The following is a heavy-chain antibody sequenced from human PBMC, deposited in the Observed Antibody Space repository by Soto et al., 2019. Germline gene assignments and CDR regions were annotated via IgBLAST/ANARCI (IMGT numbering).Heavy chain of an antibody. CDR1: GYTFTSYG. CDR2: INTYSGDA. V-gene: IGHV1-18*01. D-gene: IGHD3-22*01. J-gene: IGHJ4*02. CDR3: ARALYYYDNSGLAY. Sequence: QVRLEQSGPEVKKTGASVKVYCKASGYTFTSYGISWVRQAPGQGLEWMGWINTYSGDANYAQSFQDRVTMTRDTSTNTVYMEMRTLRSDDTAVYYCARALYYYDNSGLAYWGQGTLVTVSS.